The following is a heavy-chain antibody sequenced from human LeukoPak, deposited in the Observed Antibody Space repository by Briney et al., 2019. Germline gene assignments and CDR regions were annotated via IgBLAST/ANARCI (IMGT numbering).Heavy chain of an antibody. J-gene: IGHJ4*02. CDR2: ISGSGGST. CDR3: AKAHYFGSGSFDH. D-gene: IGHD3-10*01. V-gene: IGHV3-23*01. Sequence: GGSLRLSCAASGFTFSSYAMNWVRQAPGKGLEWVSVISGSGGSTYYADSVKGRFTISRDNSKNTLYLQMNSLRAEDTAVYYCAKAHYFGSGSFDHWGQGTLVTVSP. CDR1: GFTFSSYA.